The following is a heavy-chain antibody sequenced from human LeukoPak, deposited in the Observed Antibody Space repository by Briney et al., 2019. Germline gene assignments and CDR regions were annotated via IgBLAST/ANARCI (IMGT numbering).Heavy chain of an antibody. Sequence: GGSLRLSCAASGFTFSSYAMCWVRQAPGKGLEWVSYISSSSSNIFYADSFKGRFTISRDNAQNSLYLQMNSLRVEDTAVYYCARDPPGAHFDYWGQGTLVTVSS. D-gene: IGHD7-27*01. CDR1: GFTFSSYA. V-gene: IGHV3-21*01. CDR2: ISSSSSNI. J-gene: IGHJ4*02. CDR3: ARDPPGAHFDY.